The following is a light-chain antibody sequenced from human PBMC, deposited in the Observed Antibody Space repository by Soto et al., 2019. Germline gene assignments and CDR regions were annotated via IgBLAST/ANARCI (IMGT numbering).Light chain of an antibody. V-gene: IGKV3-20*01. CDR3: QQYGSSLIFT. J-gene: IGKJ3*01. CDR2: GAS. Sequence: EIVLTQSPGTLSLSPGERATLSCRASQSVPINYLAWYQQKPGQAPRLLIYGASSRATGIPDRFSGSGSGTDFTLTISRLEPEDFAVYYCQQYGSSLIFTFGPGTKVDIK. CDR1: QSVPINY.